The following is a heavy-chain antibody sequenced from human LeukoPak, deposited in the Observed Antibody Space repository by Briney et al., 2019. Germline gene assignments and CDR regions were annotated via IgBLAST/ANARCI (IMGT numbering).Heavy chain of an antibody. CDR2: INHSGST. J-gene: IGHJ6*02. Sequence: SETLSLTCAVYGGSFSGYYWSWIRQPPGKGLEWIGEINHSGSTNYNPSLKSRVTISVDTSKNQFSLKLSSVTAADTAVYYCARASGYCSGGSCYRYYYGMDAWGQGATVTVSS. CDR3: ARASGYCSGGSCYRYYYGMDA. D-gene: IGHD2-15*01. CDR1: GGSFSGYY. V-gene: IGHV4-34*01.